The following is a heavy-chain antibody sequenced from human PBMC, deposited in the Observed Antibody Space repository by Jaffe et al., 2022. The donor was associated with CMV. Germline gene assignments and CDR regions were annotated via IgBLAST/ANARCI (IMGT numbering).Heavy chain of an antibody. CDR1: GYSFTSYW. D-gene: IGHD3-10*01. V-gene: IGHV5-10-1*03. CDR2: IDPSDSYT. J-gene: IGHJ6*03. Sequence: EVQLVQSGAEVKKPGESLRISCKGSGYSFTSYWISWVRQMPGKGLEWMGRIDPSDSYTNYSPSFQGHVTISADKSISTAYLQWSSLKASDTAMYYCARHHYYGSGRPPPYYYYMDVWGKGTTVTVSS. CDR3: ARHHYYGSGRPPPYYYYMDV.